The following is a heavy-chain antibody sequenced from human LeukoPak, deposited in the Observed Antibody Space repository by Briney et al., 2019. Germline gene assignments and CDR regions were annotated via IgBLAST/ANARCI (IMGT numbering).Heavy chain of an antibody. Sequence: GGSLRLSCAASGFTFSSYSMNWVRQAPGKGLEWVSSISSSSYIYYADSVKGRFTISRDNAKNSLYLQMNSLRAEDTAVYYCARVVTMIVVAGAFDIWGRGTMVTVSS. V-gene: IGHV3-21*01. J-gene: IGHJ3*02. CDR2: ISSSSYI. D-gene: IGHD3-22*01. CDR1: GFTFSSYS. CDR3: ARVVTMIVVAGAFDI.